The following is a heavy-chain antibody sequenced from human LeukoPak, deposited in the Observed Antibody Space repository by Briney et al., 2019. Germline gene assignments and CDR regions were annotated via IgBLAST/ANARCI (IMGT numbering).Heavy chain of an antibody. D-gene: IGHD3-22*01. Sequence: ASVKVSCKASGYTFTGYYMHWVRQAPGQGLEWMGWINSNSGGTNYAQKFQGRVTMTRDTSISTAHMELSRLRSDDTAVYYCARDTYYYDSSGYYSYYYYMDVWGKGTTVTVSS. CDR1: GYTFTGYY. CDR3: ARDTYYYDSSGYYSYYYYMDV. J-gene: IGHJ6*03. V-gene: IGHV1-2*02. CDR2: INSNSGGT.